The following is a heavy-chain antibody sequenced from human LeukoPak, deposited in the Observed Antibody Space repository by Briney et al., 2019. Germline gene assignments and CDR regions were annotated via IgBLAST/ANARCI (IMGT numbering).Heavy chain of an antibody. Sequence: SVKVSCKASGGTFSSYAISWVRQAPGQGLEWMGGIIPIFGTANYAQKFQGRVTITADESTSTAYMELSSLRSEDTAVYYCAREEQQLVPKYYYCYYGMDVWGQGITVTVSS. J-gene: IGHJ6*02. V-gene: IGHV1-69*13. CDR2: IIPIFGTA. D-gene: IGHD6-13*01. CDR3: AREEQQLVPKYYYCYYGMDV. CDR1: GGTFSSYA.